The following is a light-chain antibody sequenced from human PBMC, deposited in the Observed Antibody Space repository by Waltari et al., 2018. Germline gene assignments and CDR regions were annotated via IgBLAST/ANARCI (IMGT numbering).Light chain of an antibody. CDR3: AIWDDRQNGVV. CDR2: RNN. Sequence: SVVTQPPSPSRSPSPTLALSSSHNTTNIGHHCVFFYQCLPGLAPKLLIYRNNQRPSGVPDRFSGSKSATSASLAISGLRADDEADYYCAIWDDRQNGVVFGGGTKLTVL. CDR1: TTNIGHHC. J-gene: IGLJ2*01. V-gene: IGLV1-47*01.